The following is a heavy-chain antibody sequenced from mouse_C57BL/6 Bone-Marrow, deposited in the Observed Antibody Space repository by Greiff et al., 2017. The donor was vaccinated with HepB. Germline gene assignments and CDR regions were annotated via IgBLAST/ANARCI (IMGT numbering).Heavy chain of an antibody. CDR3: AREDYYGTLDY. Sequence: VKLVESGAELVKPGASVKISCKASGYAFSSYWMNWVKQRPGKGLEWIGQIYPGDGDTNYNGKFKGKATLTADKSSSTAYMQLSSLTSEDSAVYFCAREDYYGTLDYWGQGTTLTASS. J-gene: IGHJ2*01. V-gene: IGHV1-80*01. D-gene: IGHD1-1*01. CDR1: GYAFSSYW. CDR2: IYPGDGDT.